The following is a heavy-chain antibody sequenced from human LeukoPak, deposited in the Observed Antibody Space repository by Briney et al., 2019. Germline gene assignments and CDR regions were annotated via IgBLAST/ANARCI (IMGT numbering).Heavy chain of an antibody. CDR3: ARLPLGYCSSTSCPTDY. J-gene: IGHJ4*02. CDR1: GGSISSSSYY. D-gene: IGHD2-2*01. V-gene: IGHV4-39*01. CDR2: IYYSGST. Sequence: SETLSPTCTVSGGSISSSSYYWGWIRQPPGKGLEWIGSIYYSGSTYYNPSLKSRVTISVDTSKNQFSLKLSSVTAADTAVYYCARLPLGYCSSTSCPTDYWGQGTLVTVSS.